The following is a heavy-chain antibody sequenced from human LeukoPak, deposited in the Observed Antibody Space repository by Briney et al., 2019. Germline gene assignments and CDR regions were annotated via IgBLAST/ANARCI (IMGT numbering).Heavy chain of an antibody. J-gene: IGHJ4*02. CDR1: GGSVSRGCYY. V-gene: IGHV4-31*03. CDR3: ATADWESFYFDS. CDR2: TSYSEGT. D-gene: IGHD1-26*01. Sequence: LSLTCTVSGGSVSRGCYYWNWIRQHPGNGLEWIGFTSYSEGTYYNPSLMSRITLSVDRSQNQFSLKMRDVTAADTAVYFCATADWESFYFDSWGQGALVAVSS.